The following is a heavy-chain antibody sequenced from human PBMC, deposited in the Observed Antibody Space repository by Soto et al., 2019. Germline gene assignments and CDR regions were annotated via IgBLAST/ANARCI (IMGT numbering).Heavy chain of an antibody. Sequence: HPGGSLRLSCAASGFTFSSYAMSWVRQAPGKGLEWVSAISGSGGSTYYADTVKGRFTISRDNSKNTLYLQMNSLRAEDTAVYYFAKTYYDSSGRGSALGFDYWGQGTLVTVSS. J-gene: IGHJ4*02. CDR1: GFTFSSYA. CDR2: ISGSGGST. D-gene: IGHD3-22*01. CDR3: AKTYYDSSGRGSALGFDY. V-gene: IGHV3-23*01.